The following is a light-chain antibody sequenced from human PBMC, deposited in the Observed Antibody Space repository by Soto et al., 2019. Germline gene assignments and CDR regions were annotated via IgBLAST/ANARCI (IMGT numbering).Light chain of an antibody. CDR1: QSVSSNY. CDR3: QQYDTSPRT. Sequence: EVMLTQSPGTLSLSPGERATLSCRASQSVSSNYLAWYQQKSGQAPRLLIYGASNRATVIPDRFSGSGSGTDFTLTIMRLEPEDFAVYYCQQYDTSPRTFGQGTKVEFK. J-gene: IGKJ1*01. CDR2: GAS. V-gene: IGKV3-20*01.